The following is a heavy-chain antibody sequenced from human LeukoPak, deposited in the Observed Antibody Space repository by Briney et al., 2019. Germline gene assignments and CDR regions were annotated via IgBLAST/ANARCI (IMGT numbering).Heavy chain of an antibody. CDR3: ATLSSPYDFWSGYPYYFDY. V-gene: IGHV1-24*01. CDR2: FDPEDGET. D-gene: IGHD3-3*01. J-gene: IGHJ4*02. Sequence: ASVKVSRKASGYTFTGYYMHWVRQAPGQGLEWMGGFDPEDGETIYAQKFQGRVTMTEDTSTDTAYMELSSLRSEDTAVYYCATLSSPYDFWSGYPYYFDYWGQGTLVTVSS. CDR1: GYTFTGYY.